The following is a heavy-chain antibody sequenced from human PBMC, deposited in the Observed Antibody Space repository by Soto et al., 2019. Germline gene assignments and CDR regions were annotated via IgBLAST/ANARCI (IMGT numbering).Heavy chain of an antibody. CDR1: GFTFSSYA. J-gene: IGHJ4*02. D-gene: IGHD6-6*01. CDR3: AKVVVGTSSEFDY. CDR2: ISGSGGST. Sequence: GGSLRLSCAASGFTFSSYAMSWVRQAPGKGLEWVSAISGSGGSTYYADSVKGRFTISRDISKNTLYLQMNSLRAEDTAVYYCAKVVVGTSSEFDYWGQGTLVTVSS. V-gene: IGHV3-23*01.